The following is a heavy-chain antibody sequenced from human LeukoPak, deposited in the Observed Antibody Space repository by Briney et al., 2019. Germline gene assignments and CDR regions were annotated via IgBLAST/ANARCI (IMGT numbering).Heavy chain of an antibody. D-gene: IGHD3-22*01. J-gene: IGHJ4*02. CDR2: IIPIFGTA. CDR1: GGTFSSYA. CDR3: ARKRDSSGYLLDY. Sequence: SVKVSCKASGGTFSSYAISWVRQAPGQGLEWMGGIIPIFGTANYAQKFQGRVTITADESTSTAYMELSSLRSEDTAVYYCARKRDSSGYLLDYWGQGTLVTVSS. V-gene: IGHV1-69*01.